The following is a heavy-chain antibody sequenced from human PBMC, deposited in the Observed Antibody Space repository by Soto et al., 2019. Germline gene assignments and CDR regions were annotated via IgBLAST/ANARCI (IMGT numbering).Heavy chain of an antibody. CDR3: ARDPLPYIVGALRDNAFDI. CDR1: GGSISSGDYY. D-gene: IGHD1-26*01. J-gene: IGHJ3*02. V-gene: IGHV4-30-4*01. Sequence: PSETLSLTCTVSGGSISSGDYYWSWIRQPPGKGLEWIGYIYYSGSTYYNPSLKSRVTISVDTSKNQFSLKLSSVTAADTAVYYCARDPLPYIVGALRDNAFDIWGQGTMVTVSS. CDR2: IYYSGST.